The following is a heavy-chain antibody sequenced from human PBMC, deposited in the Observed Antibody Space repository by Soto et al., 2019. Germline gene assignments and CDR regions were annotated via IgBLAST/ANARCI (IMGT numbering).Heavy chain of an antibody. V-gene: IGHV4-39*01. CDR3: ASGRGPAAGTPTLSYYYYGMDV. D-gene: IGHD6-13*01. Sequence: KASETLSLTCTVSGGSISSSSYYWGWIRQPPGKGLEWIGSIYYSGSTYYNPSLKSRVTISVDTSKNQFSLKLSSVIAADTAVYYCASGRGPAAGTPTLSYYYYGMDVWGQGTTVTVSS. CDR1: GGSISSSSYY. CDR2: IYYSGST. J-gene: IGHJ6*02.